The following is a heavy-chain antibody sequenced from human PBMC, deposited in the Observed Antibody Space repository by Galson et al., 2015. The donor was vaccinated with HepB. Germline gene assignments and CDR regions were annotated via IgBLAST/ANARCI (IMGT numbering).Heavy chain of an antibody. D-gene: IGHD6-13*01. J-gene: IGHJ3*02. CDR1: GFTFSNAW. V-gene: IGHV3-15*01. CDR3: TTYIAAAGPDDAFDI. CDR2: IKSKTDGGTT. Sequence: SLRLSCAASGFTFSNAWMSWVRQAPGKGLEWVGRIKSKTDGGTTDYAAPVKGRFTISRDDSKNTLYLQMNSLKTEDTAVYYCTTYIAAAGPDDAFDIWGQGTMVTVSS.